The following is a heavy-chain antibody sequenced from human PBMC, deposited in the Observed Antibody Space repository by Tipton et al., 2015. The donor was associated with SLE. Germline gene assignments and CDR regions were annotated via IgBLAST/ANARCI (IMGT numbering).Heavy chain of an antibody. CDR1: EFNFNNYA. V-gene: IGHV3-23*01. CDR3: ARGGVYDTSAWYFDL. CDR2: ISASGVGT. D-gene: IGHD3-22*01. Sequence: SLRLSCAASEFNFNNYAMSWVRQAPGKGLEWISAISASGVGTYYADSVKGRFTISRDNSKNTMYLQMNSLRAEDTAVYYCARGGVYDTSAWYFDLWGRGTLVTVSS. J-gene: IGHJ2*01.